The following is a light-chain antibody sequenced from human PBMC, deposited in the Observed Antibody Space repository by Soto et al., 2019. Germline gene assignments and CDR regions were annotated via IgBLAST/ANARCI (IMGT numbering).Light chain of an antibody. CDR1: QSISTY. V-gene: IGKV3-11*01. Sequence: VLTQSPATLSLSPGERATLSCRASQSISTYLAWYQQKPGQAPRLLIYDASTRATGIPVRFSGSGSGTDFTLSISSLEPEDFATYYCQQYDSYSSGPFGQGTKVEIK. CDR3: QQYDSYSSGP. J-gene: IGKJ1*01. CDR2: DAS.